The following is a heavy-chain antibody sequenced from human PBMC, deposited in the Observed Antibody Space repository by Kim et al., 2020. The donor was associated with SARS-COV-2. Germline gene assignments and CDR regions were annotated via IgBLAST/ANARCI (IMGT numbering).Heavy chain of an antibody. D-gene: IGHD4-17*01. CDR3: AKEENYGDYIDINY. Sequence: GGSLRLSCAASGFTFSSCDMSWVRQAPGKGLEWVSAVIRTGAKTYYADSVKGRFTISRDNSKNTVFLQMNSLRVEDTAVYYCAKEENYGDYIDINYWGQG. CDR1: GFTFSSCD. J-gene: IGHJ1*01. CDR2: VIRTGAKT. V-gene: IGHV3-23*01.